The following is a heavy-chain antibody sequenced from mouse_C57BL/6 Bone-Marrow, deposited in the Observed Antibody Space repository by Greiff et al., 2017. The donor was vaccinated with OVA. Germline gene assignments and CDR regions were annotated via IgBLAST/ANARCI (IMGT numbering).Heavy chain of an antibody. CDR3: TTDYGPAWFAY. J-gene: IGHJ3*01. V-gene: IGHV14-4*01. CDR2: IDPENGDT. D-gene: IGHD1-1*02. Sequence: VHVKQSGAELVRPGASVKLSCTASGFNIKDDYMHWVKQRPEQGLEWIGWIDPENGDTEYASKFQGKATITADTSSNTAYLQLSSLTSEDTAVYYCTTDYGPAWFAYWGQGTLVTVSA. CDR1: GFNIKDDY.